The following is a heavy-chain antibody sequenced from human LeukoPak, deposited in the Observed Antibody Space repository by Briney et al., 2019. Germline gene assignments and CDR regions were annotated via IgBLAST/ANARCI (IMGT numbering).Heavy chain of an antibody. V-gene: IGHV3-74*01. CDR3: ARMGHVGYGMDV. CDR2: INSDGSST. D-gene: IGHD3-16*01. J-gene: IGHJ6*02. CDR1: GFTFSGYW. Sequence: HTGGSLRLSCAASGFTFSGYWMHWVRQAPGKGLVWVSRINSDGSSTSYADSVKGRFTISRDNAKNTLYLQMNSLRAEDTAVYYCARMGHVGYGMDVWGQGTTVTVSS.